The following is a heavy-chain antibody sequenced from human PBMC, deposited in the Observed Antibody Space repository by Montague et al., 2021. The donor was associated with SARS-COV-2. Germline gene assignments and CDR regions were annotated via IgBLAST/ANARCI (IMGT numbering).Heavy chain of an antibody. CDR3: ARRGSSVWGVTVSAELDY. D-gene: IGHD3-10*01. J-gene: IGHJ4*02. CDR1: VSCYTGDN. CDR2: FNLNGRT. V-gene: IGHV4-34*01. Sequence: SETLSLTCSVFVSCYTGDNRNCIRLHSSNVRNWYADFNLNGRTNNNPSLKSRVIISVDTSKNQFSLKLSSVTAADTAVYYCARRGSSVWGVTVSAELDYWGQGILVIVS.